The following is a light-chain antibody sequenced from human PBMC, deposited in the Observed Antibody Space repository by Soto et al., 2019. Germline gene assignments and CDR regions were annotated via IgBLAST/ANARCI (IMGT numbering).Light chain of an antibody. J-gene: IGKJ4*01. Sequence: EILTTQSPATLSVSPGERVTFSCRASRGVSNRLAWYQHKPGQAPRLLISGASTGASGVPPRFSGSGSGTEFTLTVGSLQSEDIAVYYCQQYYNWPVTFGGGTKVDIK. CDR2: GAS. CDR1: RGVSNR. CDR3: QQYYNWPVT. V-gene: IGKV3-15*01.